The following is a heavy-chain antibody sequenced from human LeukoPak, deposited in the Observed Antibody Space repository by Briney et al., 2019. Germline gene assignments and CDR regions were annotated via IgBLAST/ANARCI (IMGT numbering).Heavy chain of an antibody. CDR3: VREVTPRIES. CDR1: GGSISSGDYY. V-gene: IGHV4-30-4*01. D-gene: IGHD4-23*01. J-gene: IGHJ4*02. CDR2: IYYSGST. Sequence: NPSETLSLTCTVSGGSISSGDYYWSWIRQPPGKGLEWIGYIYYSGSTYYNPSLKSRVTISVDTSKNQFSLKLSSVTAADTAVYYCVREVTPRIESWGQGTLVTVSS.